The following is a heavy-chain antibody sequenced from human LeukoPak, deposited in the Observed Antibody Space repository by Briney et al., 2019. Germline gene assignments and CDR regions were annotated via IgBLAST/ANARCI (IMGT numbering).Heavy chain of an antibody. CDR3: ARDRGPDYGGPGNYGMDV. V-gene: IGHV4-30-4*01. CDR1: GGSISSGDYY. Sequence: SQTLSLTCTVSGGSISSGDYYWSWNRQPPGKGLEWIGYIYYSGSTYYNPSLKSRVTISVDTSKNQFSLKLSSVTAADTAVYYCARDRGPDYGGPGNYGMDVWGQGTTVTVSS. J-gene: IGHJ6*02. CDR2: IYYSGST. D-gene: IGHD4-17*01.